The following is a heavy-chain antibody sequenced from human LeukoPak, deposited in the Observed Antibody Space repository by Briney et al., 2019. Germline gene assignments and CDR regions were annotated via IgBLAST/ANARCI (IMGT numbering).Heavy chain of an antibody. CDR1: GFTFSDHY. D-gene: IGHD6-19*01. CDR2: TRNKASGYTT. V-gene: IGHV3-72*01. CDR3: AGGKYSSGWYNDY. Sequence: GGSLRLSCAASGFTFSDHYMDWVRQAPGKGLEWVGRTRNKASGYTTEYAASVKGRFTISRDGSKNSLYLQMNSLKTEDTAVYYCAGGKYSSGWYNDYWGQGTLVTVSS. J-gene: IGHJ4*02.